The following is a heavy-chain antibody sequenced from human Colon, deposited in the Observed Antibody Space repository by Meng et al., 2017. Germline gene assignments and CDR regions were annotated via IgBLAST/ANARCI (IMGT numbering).Heavy chain of an antibody. CDR3: AREDGSIGFTPAGQ. CDR1: GGSISSTNW. Sequence: VPRQESGPGLVKPSGPLSLTCAVPGGSISSTNWWSWIRQPPGKGLEWIGEISQSGSSNYNPSLKSRVTMSLDKFKNHFFLNLSSVSAADTAVYYCAREDGSIGFTPAGQWGQGTLVTVSS. V-gene: IGHV4-4*02. J-gene: IGHJ1*01. D-gene: IGHD1-26*01. CDR2: ISQSGSS.